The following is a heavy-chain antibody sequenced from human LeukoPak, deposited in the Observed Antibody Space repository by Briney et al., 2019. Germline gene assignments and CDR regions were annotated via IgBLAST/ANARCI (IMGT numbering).Heavy chain of an antibody. D-gene: IGHD1-14*01. J-gene: IGHJ3*02. CDR3: ARRLGTRLPLHAFAI. Sequence: GASVKVSCKASGYTFTSYYMHWVRQAPGQGLEWMGIINPSGGSTSYAQKFQGRVTMTRDTSTSTVYMDLSSLGSEDTAVCYCARRLGTRLPLHAFAIWGKGTMVNVSS. V-gene: IGHV1-46*01. CDR1: GYTFTSYY. CDR2: INPSGGST.